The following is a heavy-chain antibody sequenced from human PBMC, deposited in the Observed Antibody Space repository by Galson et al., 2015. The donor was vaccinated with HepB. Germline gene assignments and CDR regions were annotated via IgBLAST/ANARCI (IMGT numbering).Heavy chain of an antibody. CDR2: ICGSGRTI. CDR3: ARARVYGGNPLVTDY. CDR1: GFTFTTST. J-gene: IGHJ4*02. V-gene: IGHV3-48*03. D-gene: IGHD4-23*01. Sequence: SLRLSCAASGFTFTTSTMAWVRQAPGKGLEWVSHICGSGRTIYYADAVRGRFTISRDNSRNSLGLQMNSLGVEDTALYYCARARVYGGNPLVTDYWGQGTLVTVSS.